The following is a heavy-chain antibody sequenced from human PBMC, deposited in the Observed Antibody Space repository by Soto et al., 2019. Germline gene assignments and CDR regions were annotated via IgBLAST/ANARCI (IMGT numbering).Heavy chain of an antibody. CDR1: GGSFGGYD. J-gene: IGHJ4*02. CDR2: INHSGST. CDR3: ARGSMVRGVTAAY. V-gene: IGHV4-34*01. D-gene: IGHD3-10*01. Sequence: SETLCLTCAVYGGSFGGYDGSWIRQPPGKGLEWIGEINHSGSTNYNPSLKSRVTISVDTSKNQFSLKLSSVTAADTAVYYCARGSMVRGVTAAYWGQGTLVTVSS.